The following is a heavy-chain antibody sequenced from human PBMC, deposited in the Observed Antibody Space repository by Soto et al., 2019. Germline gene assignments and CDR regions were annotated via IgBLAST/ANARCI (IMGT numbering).Heavy chain of an antibody. CDR3: AREVAADGTFREDVFDI. V-gene: IGHV1-69*01. J-gene: IGHJ3*02. CDR2: IIPIFTTT. Sequence: QAPGQGLEWMGRIIPIFTTTNYAQKFQGRVSMTVDESTTTAYMELSSLKHDDTAVYYCAREVAADGTFREDVFDIWGQGTLVTVSS. D-gene: IGHD6-13*01.